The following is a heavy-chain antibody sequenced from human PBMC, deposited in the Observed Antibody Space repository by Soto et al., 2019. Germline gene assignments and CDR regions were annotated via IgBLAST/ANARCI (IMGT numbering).Heavy chain of an antibody. J-gene: IGHJ3*02. V-gene: IGHV5-51*03. CDR2: IFPGDSDT. CDR3: ARPITIAVTAAGAWAFDI. CDR1: GHSFNSYW. Sequence: EVQLVQSGADVKKPVESLTISCKGFGHSFNSYWSGWVRQMPGKGLEWMGNIFPGDSDTRYSPSFQAQVTISVDKSSSTAYLQWSSLKASDTAIYYCARPITIAVTAAGAWAFDIWGPVTMVTVSS. D-gene: IGHD6-19*01.